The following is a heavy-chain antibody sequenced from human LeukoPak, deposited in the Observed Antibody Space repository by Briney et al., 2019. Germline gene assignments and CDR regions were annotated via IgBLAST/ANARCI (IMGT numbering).Heavy chain of an antibody. Sequence: GGSLRLSCVASGFTFSSYSMNWVRQAPGKGLEWVSYISSSSSTIYYADSVKGRFTISRDNAKNSLYLQMNSLRAEDTAVYYCARGPGGAVAPFCDYWGQGTLVTVSS. V-gene: IGHV3-48*01. CDR2: ISSSSSTI. D-gene: IGHD6-19*01. J-gene: IGHJ4*02. CDR1: GFTFSSYS. CDR3: ARGPGGAVAPFCDY.